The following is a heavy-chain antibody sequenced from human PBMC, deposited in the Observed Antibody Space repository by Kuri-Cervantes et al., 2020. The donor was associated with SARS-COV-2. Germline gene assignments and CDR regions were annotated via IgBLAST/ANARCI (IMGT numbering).Heavy chain of an antibody. V-gene: IGHV1-2*04. Sequence: ASVKVSCKASGYTFTGYYMHWVRQAPGQGLEWMGWINPNSGGTNYAQKFQGWVTMTRDTSISTAYMELSRLRSDDTAVYYCARDRYYSKVYYGMTSGAKGPRSPAP. CDR1: GYTFTGYY. CDR2: INPNSGGT. CDR3: ARDRYYSKVYYGMTS. D-gene: IGHD4-11*01. J-gene: IGHJ6*02.